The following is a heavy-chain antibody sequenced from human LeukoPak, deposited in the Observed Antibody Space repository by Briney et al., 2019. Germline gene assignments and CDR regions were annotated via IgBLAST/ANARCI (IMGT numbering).Heavy chain of an antibody. V-gene: IGHV3-21*01. J-gene: IGHJ4*02. Sequence: GGSLRLSCAASGFTFRSYVMSWVRQAPGKGLEWVSSISSSSSYIYYGDSVQGRFTISRDNAKNSLFLQMNSRRAEDTAVYYCAREEDYPYFDNWGQGTLVTVSS. CDR2: ISSSSSYI. CDR3: AREEDYPYFDN. D-gene: IGHD3-16*01. CDR1: GFTFRSYV.